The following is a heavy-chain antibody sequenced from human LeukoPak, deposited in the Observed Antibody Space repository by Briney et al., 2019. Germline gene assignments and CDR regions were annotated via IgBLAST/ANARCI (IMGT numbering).Heavy chain of an antibody. V-gene: IGHV4-39*01. J-gene: IGHJ4*02. CDR3: VRLWCGYDNNWDLPDY. Sequence: PSETLSLTCTISSGSISSSSYYWGWIRQSPGKGLEWIGSIYYNGRTSYNPSLRSRVTISVDTSKNRFSLRLTSVTAADTAVYYCVRLWCGYDNNWDLPDYWGQGTLVSVSS. CDR1: SGSISSSSYY. D-gene: IGHD3-3*01. CDR2: IYYNGRT.